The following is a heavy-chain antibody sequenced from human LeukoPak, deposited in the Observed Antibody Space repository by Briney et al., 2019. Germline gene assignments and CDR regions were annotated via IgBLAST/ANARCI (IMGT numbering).Heavy chain of an antibody. D-gene: IGHD1-26*01. CDR2: IYYSGST. CDR3: ARGSVGATPKFDY. Sequence: SETLSLTCTVSGGSISSYYWSWIRQPPGKGLEWIGYIYYSGSTNYNPSLKSRVTISVDTSKNQFSLKLSSVTAADTAVYYCARGSVGATPKFDYWGQGTLVTVSS. CDR1: GGSISSYY. J-gene: IGHJ4*02. V-gene: IGHV4-59*01.